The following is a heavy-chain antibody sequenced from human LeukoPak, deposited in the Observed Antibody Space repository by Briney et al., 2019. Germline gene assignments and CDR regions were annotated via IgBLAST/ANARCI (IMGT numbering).Heavy chain of an antibody. D-gene: IGHD6-19*01. Sequence: HPGGSLRLSCAASGFTFSSYGMHWVRQAPGKGLEWVAVISYDGSNKYYADSVKGRFTISRDNSKNTLYLQMNSLRAEDTAVYYCARAYSSGWAYYYYYYGMDVWGQGTTVTVSS. CDR1: GFTFSSYG. V-gene: IGHV3-30*03. CDR3: ARAYSSGWAYYYYYYGMDV. CDR2: ISYDGSNK. J-gene: IGHJ6*02.